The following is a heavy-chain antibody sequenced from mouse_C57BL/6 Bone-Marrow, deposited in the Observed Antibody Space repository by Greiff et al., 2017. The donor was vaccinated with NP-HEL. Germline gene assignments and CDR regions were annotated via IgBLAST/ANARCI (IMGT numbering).Heavy chain of an antibody. Sequence: QVHVKQSGAELARPGASVKLSCKASGYTFTSYGISWVKQRTGQGLEWIGEIYPRSGNTYYNEKFKGKATLTADKSSSTAYMELRSLTSEDSAVYFCARCYDYDDGRLYYAMDYWGQGTSVTVSS. CDR1: GYTFTSYG. CDR3: ARCYDYDDGRLYYAMDY. J-gene: IGHJ4*01. D-gene: IGHD2-4*01. V-gene: IGHV1-81*01. CDR2: IYPRSGNT.